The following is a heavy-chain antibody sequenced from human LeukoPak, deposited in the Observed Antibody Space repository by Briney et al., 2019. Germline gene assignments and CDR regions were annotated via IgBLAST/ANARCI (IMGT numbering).Heavy chain of an antibody. CDR2: IYYSGST. CDR3: ARALTYYDFWSGYYTSNFDY. CDR1: GGSISSSSYY. V-gene: IGHV4-39*07. Sequence: SETHSLTCTVSGGSISSSSYYWGWIRQPPGKGLEWIGSIYYSGSTYYNPSLKSRVTISVDTSKNQFSLKLSSVTAADTAVYYCARALTYYDFWSGYYTSNFDYWGQGTLVTVSS. D-gene: IGHD3-3*01. J-gene: IGHJ4*02.